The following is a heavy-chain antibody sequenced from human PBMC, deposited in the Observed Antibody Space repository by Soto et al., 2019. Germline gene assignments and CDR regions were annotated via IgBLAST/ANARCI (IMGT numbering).Heavy chain of an antibody. CDR2: ISAYNGNT. Sequence: QVQLVQSGAEVKKPGASVKVSCKASGYTFTSYGISWVRQAPGQGLEWMGWISAYNGNTNYAQKLQGRVTMTTDTSTSTAHMELRSLRSDDTAVYYCARRWNYYDSSGYLDYWGQGTLVTVSS. D-gene: IGHD3-22*01. V-gene: IGHV1-18*04. CDR3: ARRWNYYDSSGYLDY. CDR1: GYTFTSYG. J-gene: IGHJ4*02.